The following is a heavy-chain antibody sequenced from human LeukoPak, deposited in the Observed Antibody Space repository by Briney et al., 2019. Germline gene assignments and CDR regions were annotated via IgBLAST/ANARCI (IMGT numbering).Heavy chain of an antibody. Sequence: GGSLRLSCAASGFTFSSYAMSWVRQAPGKGLKWVSAISGSGGSTYYADSVKGRFTISRDNAKNSLYLQMNSLRAEDTAVYYCARATNYYYDSSGYPPFDYWGQGTLVTVSS. V-gene: IGHV3-23*01. J-gene: IGHJ4*02. CDR1: GFTFSSYA. D-gene: IGHD3-22*01. CDR2: ISGSGGST. CDR3: ARATNYYYDSSGYPPFDY.